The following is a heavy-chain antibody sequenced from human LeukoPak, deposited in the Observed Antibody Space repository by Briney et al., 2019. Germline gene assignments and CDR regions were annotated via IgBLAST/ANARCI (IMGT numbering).Heavy chain of an antibody. CDR2: ISRNDDST. V-gene: IGHV3-23*01. Sequence: PGGSLRLSCAASGFTFTQYDMSWVRQAPGKGLEWVSTISRNDDSTYYTESVKGRFTVSRDASKSTLFLEMSSLRAEDTAIYYCAKDALHRHYFDTWGQGTLVSVPS. J-gene: IGHJ4*02. CDR1: GFTFTQYD. CDR3: AKDALHRHYFDT.